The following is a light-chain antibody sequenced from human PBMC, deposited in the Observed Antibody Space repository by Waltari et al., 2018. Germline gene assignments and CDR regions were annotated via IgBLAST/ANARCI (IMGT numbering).Light chain of an antibody. V-gene: IGKV3-20*01. J-gene: IGKJ4*01. CDR2: AAS. Sequence: EIVLTQSPGTLSLSPGERVILSCRASQYITGGWMTWYHQKPGQAPRHLIYAASTRAPVVPDRFSGSWSGTDFTLTISRLEPEDSGVYYCQQYDGLVVTFGGGTKVEIK. CDR1: QYITGGW. CDR3: QQYDGLVVT.